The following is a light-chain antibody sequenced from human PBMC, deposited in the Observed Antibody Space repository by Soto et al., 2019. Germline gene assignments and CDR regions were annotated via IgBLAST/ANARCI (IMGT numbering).Light chain of an antibody. V-gene: IGKV1-39*01. J-gene: IGKJ1*01. CDR3: LQDYNYPRT. CDR1: QSISSY. CDR2: AAS. Sequence: DIQMTQSPSSLSASVGDGVTITCRASQSISSYLNWYQQKPGKAPKLLIYAASSLQSGVPSRFSGSGSGTDFTLTISSLQPEDFATYYCLQDYNYPRTFGQGTKVDIK.